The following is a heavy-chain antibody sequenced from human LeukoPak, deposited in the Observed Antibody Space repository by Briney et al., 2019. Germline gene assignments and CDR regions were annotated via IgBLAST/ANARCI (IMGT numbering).Heavy chain of an antibody. V-gene: IGHV1-18*01. CDR1: GYTFTSYG. Sequence: GESLKISCKGSGYTFTSYGISWVRQAPGQGLEWMGWISAYNDNTNYVQKFQGRVTMTTDTSTSTAYMELRSLSPDDTAVYYCARDQPGDTLSEYWGQGTLVTVSS. D-gene: IGHD2-21*02. J-gene: IGHJ4*02. CDR3: ARDQPGDTLSEY. CDR2: ISAYNDNT.